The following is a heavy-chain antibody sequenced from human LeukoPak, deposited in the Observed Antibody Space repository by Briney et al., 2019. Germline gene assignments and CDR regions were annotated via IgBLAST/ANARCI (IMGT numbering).Heavy chain of an antibody. CDR3: ARHARYCSGGSCYYYFDY. CDR2: IYYSGST. J-gene: IGHJ4*02. Sequence: SETLSLTCTVSGGSISSSSYYWGWIRQPPGKGLEWIGWIYYSGSTYFNPSLKSRVTISVDTSKNQFSLKLSSVTAADTAVYYCARHARYCSGGSCYYYFDYWGQGTLVTVSP. CDR1: GGSISSSSYY. V-gene: IGHV4-39*01. D-gene: IGHD2-15*01.